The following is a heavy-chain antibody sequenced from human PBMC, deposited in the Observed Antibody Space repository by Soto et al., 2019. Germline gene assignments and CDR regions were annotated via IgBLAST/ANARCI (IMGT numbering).Heavy chain of an antibody. J-gene: IGHJ4*02. CDR3: ARAPGR. CDR1: GGSISSGGYS. CDR2: IYHSGST. V-gene: IGHV4-30-2*01. Sequence: QLQLQESGSGLVKPSQTLSLTCAVSGGSISSGGYSWSWIRQPPGKGLEWIGYIYHSGSTYYNPSLTSRVTIAVARSKNQFPLQLSSVPAADPAVYYCARAPGRWGQGTLVTVSS.